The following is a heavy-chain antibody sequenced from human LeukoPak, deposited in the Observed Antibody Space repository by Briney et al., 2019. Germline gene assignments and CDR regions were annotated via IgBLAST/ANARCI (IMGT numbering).Heavy chain of an antibody. J-gene: IGHJ4*02. V-gene: IGHV1-2*02. CDR3: ARTLYIASAPGGFDY. CDR1: GYTFTRHY. Sequence: GASVKVSCKASGYTFTRHYIHWVRQAPGQGLEWMGWINPKNAATNYAQKFQGRVTMTRDTSTGTVYMEVNALRADDTAVYYCARTLYIASAPGGFDYWGQGTLVTVSS. CDR2: INPKNAAT. D-gene: IGHD3-16*01.